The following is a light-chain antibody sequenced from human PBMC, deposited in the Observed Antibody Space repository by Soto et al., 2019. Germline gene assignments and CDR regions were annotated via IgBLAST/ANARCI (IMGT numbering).Light chain of an antibody. CDR2: GAS. CDR1: QSVSSSY. J-gene: IGKJ1*01. Sequence: EIVLTQSPGTLSLSPGERATLSCRASQSVSSSYLDWYQQKPGQAPRLLIYGASSRATGIPDRFSGSGSGTDFTLTISRLEPEDFAVYSCQQYGSSPQRFGQGTK. CDR3: QQYGSSPQR. V-gene: IGKV3-20*01.